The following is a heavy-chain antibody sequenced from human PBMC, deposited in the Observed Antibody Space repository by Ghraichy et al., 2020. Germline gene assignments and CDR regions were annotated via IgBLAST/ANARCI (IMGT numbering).Heavy chain of an antibody. J-gene: IGHJ6*03. CDR3: AKCIGVVVPAAYYYYYYYMDV. Sequence: GESLNISCAASGFTFSSYAMSWVRQAPGKGLEWVSAISGSGGSTYYADSVKVRFTISRDNSKNTLYLQMNSLRAEDTAVYYCAKCIGVVVPAAYYYYYYYMDVWGKGTTVTVSS. CDR2: ISGSGGST. CDR1: GFTFSSYA. D-gene: IGHD2-2*01. V-gene: IGHV3-23*01.